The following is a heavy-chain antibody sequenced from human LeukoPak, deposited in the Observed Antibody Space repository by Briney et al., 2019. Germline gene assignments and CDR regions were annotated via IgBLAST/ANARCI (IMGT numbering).Heavy chain of an antibody. CDR2: IYYSGST. J-gene: IGHJ3*02. CDR3: ARDPEHYGNGIDAFDI. Sequence: PSETLSLTCTVSGGSISSYYWSWIRQPPGKGLEWIGYIYYSGSTNYNPSLKSRVTISVDTSKNQFSLKLSSVTAADTAVYYCARDPEHYGNGIDAFDIWGQGTMVNVSS. CDR1: GGSISSYY. V-gene: IGHV4-59*01. D-gene: IGHD3-10*01.